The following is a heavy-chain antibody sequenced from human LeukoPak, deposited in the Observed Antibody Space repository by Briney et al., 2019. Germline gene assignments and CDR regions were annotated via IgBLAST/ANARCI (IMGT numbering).Heavy chain of an antibody. CDR1: GYTFTSYG. Sequence: ASVKVSCKASGYTFTSYGISWVRQAPGQGLEWMGWISAYNGNTNYAQKLQGRVTMTTDTSTSTAYMELRSLRSDDTAVYYCARNYDILTGYFGNWFDPWGQGTLVTVSS. V-gene: IGHV1-18*01. D-gene: IGHD3-9*01. CDR3: ARNYDILTGYFGNWFDP. J-gene: IGHJ5*02. CDR2: ISAYNGNT.